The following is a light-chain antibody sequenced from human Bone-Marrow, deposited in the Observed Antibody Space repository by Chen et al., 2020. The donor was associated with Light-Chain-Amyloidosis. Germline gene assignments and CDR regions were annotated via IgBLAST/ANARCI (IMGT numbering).Light chain of an antibody. Sequence: QSVLTQPPSASGTPGQRVTISCSGSSSNIGSNYVYWYQQLPGTAPKLLIYRNNQRPSGVPARFSGSKSGTSASLAISGLRSEDEAEYYCAAWDDSLSGWVFGGGTKLTVL. CDR1: SSNIGSNY. CDR3: AAWDDSLSGWV. J-gene: IGLJ3*02. CDR2: RNN. V-gene: IGLV1-47*01.